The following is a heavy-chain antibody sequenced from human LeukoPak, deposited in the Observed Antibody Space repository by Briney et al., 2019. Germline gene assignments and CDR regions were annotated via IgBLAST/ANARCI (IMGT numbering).Heavy chain of an antibody. J-gene: IGHJ6*02. V-gene: IGHV3-9*01. Sequence: PGGSLRLSCAASGFTFDDYAMHWVRQAPGKGLEWVSGISWNSGSIDYADSVKGRFTISRDNAKNSLYLQMNSLRAEDTALYYCAKDLGFGIYYGMDVWGQGTTVTVSS. CDR1: GFTFDDYA. CDR3: AKDLGFGIYYGMDV. CDR2: ISWNSGSI. D-gene: IGHD3-16*01.